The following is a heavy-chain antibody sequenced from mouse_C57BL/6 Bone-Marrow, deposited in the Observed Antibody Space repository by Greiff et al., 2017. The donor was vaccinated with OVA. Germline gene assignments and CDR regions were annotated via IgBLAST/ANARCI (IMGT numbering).Heavy chain of an antibody. V-gene: IGHV2-2*01. CDR1: GFSLTSYG. CDR3: ARNSITTVVSYAMDY. J-gene: IGHJ4*01. Sequence: QVQLQQSGPGLVQPSQSLSITCTVSGFSLTSYGVHWVRQSPGKGLEWLGVIWSGGSTDYNAAFISRLSISKDNSKSQVFFKMNSLQADDTAIYYCARNSITTVVSYAMDYWGQGTSVTVSS. CDR2: IWSGGST. D-gene: IGHD1-1*01.